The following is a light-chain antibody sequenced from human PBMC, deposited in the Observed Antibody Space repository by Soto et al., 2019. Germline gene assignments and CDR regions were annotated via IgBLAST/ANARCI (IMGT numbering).Light chain of an antibody. V-gene: IGKV3-20*01. J-gene: IGKJ2*01. CDR3: QQYGSSPNT. CDR1: QSVSSSY. CDR2: GAS. Sequence: EIVLTQSPGTLSLSPGERATLSCRASQSVSSSYLAWYQQKPGQAPRLLIYGASSTATGIPDRYSGSGSGTAFTLTISSLEPEDFAVYYCQQYGSSPNTFGEGTKVEIK.